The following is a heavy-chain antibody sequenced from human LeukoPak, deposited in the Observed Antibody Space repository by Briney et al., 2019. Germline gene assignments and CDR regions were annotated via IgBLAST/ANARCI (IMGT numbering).Heavy chain of an antibody. CDR2: ISAYNGNT. D-gene: IGHD5-12*01. Sequence: ASVKVSRKASGYTFTSYGISWVRQAPGQGLEWMGWISAYNGNTNYAQKLQGRVTMTTDTSTSTAYMELRSLRSDDTAVYYCARGTAGSGYDYYFDYWGQGTLVTVSS. CDR1: GYTFTSYG. J-gene: IGHJ4*02. CDR3: ARGTAGSGYDYYFDY. V-gene: IGHV1-18*01.